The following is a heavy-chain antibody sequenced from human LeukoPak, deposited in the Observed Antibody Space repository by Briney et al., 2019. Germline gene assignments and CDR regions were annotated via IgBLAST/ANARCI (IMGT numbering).Heavy chain of an antibody. D-gene: IGHD1-1*01. CDR2: INSDGSST. J-gene: IGHJ6*02. Sequence: PGGSLRLSCAASGFTFSNYWMHWVRQAPGKGLVWVSGINSDGSSTSYADSVKGRFTISRDNSKNTLYLQMNSLRAEDTAVYYCAKDSQRTGTPYYYGMDVWGQGTTVTVSS. CDR1: GFTFSNYW. CDR3: AKDSQRTGTPYYYGMDV. V-gene: IGHV3-74*01.